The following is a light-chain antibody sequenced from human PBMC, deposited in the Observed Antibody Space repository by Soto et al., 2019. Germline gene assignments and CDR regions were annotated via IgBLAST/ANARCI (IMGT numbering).Light chain of an antibody. V-gene: IGKV2-24*01. Sequence: DVVMTQTSLSSPVTLGQPASISCRSSQSLVHSDGGTYLSWLQQRPGQPPRLLIYKVSNRFPGVPDRFSGSGAATDFTLRISWVEAEDVGVYYCMQATQFPLTFGGGTKVEIK. CDR1: QSLVHSDGGTY. J-gene: IGKJ4*01. CDR2: KVS. CDR3: MQATQFPLT.